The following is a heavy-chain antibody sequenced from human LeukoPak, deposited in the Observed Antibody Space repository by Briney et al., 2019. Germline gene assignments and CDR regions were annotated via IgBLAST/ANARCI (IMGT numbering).Heavy chain of an antibody. CDR3: ARALPRLWFGESHIDY. Sequence: GGSLRLSCAASGFTFSDYYMSWIRQAPGKGLEWVSYISSSGSTIYYADSVKGRFTISRDNSKNTLYLQMNSLRAEDTAVYYCARALPRLWFGESHIDYWGQGTLVTVSS. CDR1: GFTFSDYY. V-gene: IGHV3-11*04. CDR2: ISSSGSTI. D-gene: IGHD3-10*01. J-gene: IGHJ4*02.